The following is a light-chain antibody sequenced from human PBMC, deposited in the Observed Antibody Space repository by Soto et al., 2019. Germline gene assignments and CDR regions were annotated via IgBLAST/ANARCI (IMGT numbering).Light chain of an antibody. Sequence: EVVLTQSPATLSLSPGERATLSCRASQSVTRYLAWYQQKPGQAPRLLIYEASNRATGIPARSSGSGSGTDFTPTISSLEPEDFAVYYCQQRLTWPLTFGGGTKVEIK. J-gene: IGKJ4*01. CDR2: EAS. CDR3: QQRLTWPLT. V-gene: IGKV3-11*01. CDR1: QSVTRY.